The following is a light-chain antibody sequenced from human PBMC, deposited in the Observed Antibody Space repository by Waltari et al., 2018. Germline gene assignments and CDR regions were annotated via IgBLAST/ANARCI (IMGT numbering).Light chain of an antibody. CDR3: NSRDSSGNRWV. Sequence: SSELTQDPAVSVALGQTVRITCQGDSLRNYYTTWYQQKPGQAPILVIYGKNNRPSGIPDQFSGSSSGNTASLTITGAQAEDEADYYCNSRDSSGNRWVFGGGTKLTVL. CDR2: GKN. V-gene: IGLV3-19*01. J-gene: IGLJ3*02. CDR1: SLRNYY.